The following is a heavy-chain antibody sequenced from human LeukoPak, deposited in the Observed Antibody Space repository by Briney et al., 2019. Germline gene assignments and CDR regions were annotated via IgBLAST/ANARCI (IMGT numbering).Heavy chain of an antibody. CDR3: AKGRSLLVGATNDY. CDR2: IQQDGGQK. Sequence: GGSLRLSCAASGFTFSSYGMHWVRQAPGKGLEWVANIQQDGGQKRYADSVRGRFTVSRDNAQTSLYLHMNSLRAEDTAVYYCAKGRSLLVGATNDYWGQGTLVTVSS. J-gene: IGHJ4*02. D-gene: IGHD1-26*01. CDR1: GFTFSSYG. V-gene: IGHV3-7*03.